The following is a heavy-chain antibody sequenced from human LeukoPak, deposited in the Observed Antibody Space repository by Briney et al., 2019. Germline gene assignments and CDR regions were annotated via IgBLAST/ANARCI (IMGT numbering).Heavy chain of an antibody. CDR3: ARGSTRIAVAVV. J-gene: IGHJ4*02. D-gene: IGHD6-19*01. Sequence: GGSLRLSCAASGFTVSSNYMSWVRQAPGKGLEWVSVIYSGGSTYYADSVKGRFTISGDNSKNTLYLQMNSLRAEDTAVYYCARGSTRIAVAVVWGQGTQVTVSS. CDR1: GFTVSSNY. V-gene: IGHV3-66*02. CDR2: IYSGGST.